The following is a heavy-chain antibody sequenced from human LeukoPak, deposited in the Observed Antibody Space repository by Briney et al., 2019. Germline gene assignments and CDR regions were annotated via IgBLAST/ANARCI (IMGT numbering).Heavy chain of an antibody. Sequence: GGSLRLSCAASGFTFSSFAFHWVRQAPGKGLEWVAVISYDGSNEYYADSVKGRFIISRDSSKNTLYLQMNSLRAEDTAVYYCARSRDISMPGGYWGQGTLVTVSS. CDR2: ISYDGSNE. D-gene: IGHD2-2*01. CDR1: GFTFSSFA. J-gene: IGHJ4*02. CDR3: ARSRDISMPGGY. V-gene: IGHV3-30-3*01.